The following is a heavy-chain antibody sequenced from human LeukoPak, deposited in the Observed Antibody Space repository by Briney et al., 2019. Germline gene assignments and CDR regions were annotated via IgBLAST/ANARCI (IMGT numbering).Heavy chain of an antibody. J-gene: IGHJ4*02. V-gene: IGHV3-9*01. D-gene: IGHD6-13*01. CDR3: ARDSNWYPIDY. CDR1: GFTFDDYA. Sequence: PGGSLRLSCAASGFTFDDYAMHWVRQAPGKGLEWVSGISWNSGSIGYADSVKGRFTISRDNAKNSLYLQMDSLRAEDTAVYYCARDSNWYPIDYWGQGTLVTVSS. CDR2: ISWNSGSI.